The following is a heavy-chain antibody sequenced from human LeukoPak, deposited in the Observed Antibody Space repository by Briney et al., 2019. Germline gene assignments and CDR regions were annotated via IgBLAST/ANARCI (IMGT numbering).Heavy chain of an antibody. V-gene: IGHV4-30-4*01. CDR1: GGSFSGYY. CDR2: IYYSGST. D-gene: IGHD1-26*01. J-gene: IGHJ4*02. Sequence: SETLSLTCAVYGGSFSGYYWSWIRQPPGKGLEWIGYIYYSGSTYYNPSLKSRVTISVDTSKNQFSLKLSSVTAADTAVYYCARARRDSAEESSYYFDYWGQGTLVTVSS. CDR3: ARARRDSAEESSYYFDY.